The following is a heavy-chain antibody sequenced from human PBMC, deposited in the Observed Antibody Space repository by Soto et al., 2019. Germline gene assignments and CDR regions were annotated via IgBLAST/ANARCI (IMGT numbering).Heavy chain of an antibody. J-gene: IGHJ6*02. CDR3: AREQQLAYYYYYYGIEV. CDR2: INHSGST. D-gene: IGHD6-13*01. Sequence: SETLSLTCAVYGGSFSGYYWSWIRQPPGKGLEWIGEINHSGSTNYNPSLKSRVTISVDTSKNQFSLKLSSVTAADTAVYYCAREQQLAYYYYYYGIEVWGQGTTVTV. V-gene: IGHV4-34*01. CDR1: GGSFSGYY.